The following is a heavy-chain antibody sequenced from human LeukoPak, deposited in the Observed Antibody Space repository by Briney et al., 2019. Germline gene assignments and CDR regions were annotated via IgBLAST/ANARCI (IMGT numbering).Heavy chain of an antibody. D-gene: IGHD3-3*01. V-gene: IGHV4-34*01. CDR3: ARGFNGYDFWSGYSEYDY. Sequence: PSETLSLTCAVYGGSFSGYYWSWIRQPPGKGLEWIGEINHSGSTNYNPSLKSRVTISVDTSKNQFSLKLSSVTAADTAVYYCARGFNGYDFWSGYSEYDYWGQGTLVTVSS. J-gene: IGHJ4*02. CDR1: GGSFSGYY. CDR2: INHSGST.